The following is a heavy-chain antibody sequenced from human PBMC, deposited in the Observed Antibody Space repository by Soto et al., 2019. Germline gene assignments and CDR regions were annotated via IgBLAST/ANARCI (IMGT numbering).Heavy chain of an antibody. J-gene: IGHJ4*02. Sequence: QLQLQESGPGLVKPSETLSLTCTVSGGSISTSSYFWGWIRQPPGKGLEWIGSIYYSGSTYYNPSLKSRVTISVDTSKNQFSLKLSSVTAADTAVYYCARDYDSSGDYWGQGTLVTVSS. CDR2: IYYSGST. CDR3: ARDYDSSGDY. D-gene: IGHD3-22*01. CDR1: GGSISTSSYF. V-gene: IGHV4-39*01.